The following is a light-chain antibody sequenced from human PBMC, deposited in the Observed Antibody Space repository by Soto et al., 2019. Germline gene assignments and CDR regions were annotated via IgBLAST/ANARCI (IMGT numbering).Light chain of an antibody. J-gene: IGKJ2*01. CDR3: QQSYSTPYT. Sequence: DIQMTQPQSSLSESVEDRFPITCRAIQRIGTFLNWYQQKPGKAPKLLIYTASSFQSGVPSRFSGSGSGTDFTLTISSLQPEDFATYYCQQSYSTPYTFGQGTKLEIK. V-gene: IGKV1-39*01. CDR2: TAS. CDR1: QRIGTF.